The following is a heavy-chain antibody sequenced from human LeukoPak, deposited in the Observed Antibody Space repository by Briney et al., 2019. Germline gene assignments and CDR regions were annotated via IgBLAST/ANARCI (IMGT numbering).Heavy chain of an antibody. Sequence: SETLSLTCAVYGGSFSGYYWSWIRQPPGKGLEWIGEINHSGSTNYNPSLKSRVTISVDTSKNQFSLKLSSVTAADTAVYYCARGGFGYMDAFDIWGQGTMVTVSS. J-gene: IGHJ3*02. CDR3: ARGGFGYMDAFDI. CDR1: GGSFSGYY. D-gene: IGHD5-18*01. CDR2: INHSGST. V-gene: IGHV4-34*01.